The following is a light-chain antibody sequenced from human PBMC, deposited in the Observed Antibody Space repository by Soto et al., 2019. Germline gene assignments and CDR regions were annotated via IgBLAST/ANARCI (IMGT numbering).Light chain of an antibody. CDR1: QMLLYSSTNRNS. CDR2: WAS. CDR3: QQYYTTPS. V-gene: IGKV4-1*01. J-gene: IGKJ2*01. Sequence: DIVLTQSPDSLAVSLGERATIHFNSIQMLLYSSTNRNSLAWYQQKPGQPPKMLIYWASTRESGVPDRFSGSGSGTDFTLTVSSLQAEDVALYFCQQYYTTPSFGQGTKVDIK.